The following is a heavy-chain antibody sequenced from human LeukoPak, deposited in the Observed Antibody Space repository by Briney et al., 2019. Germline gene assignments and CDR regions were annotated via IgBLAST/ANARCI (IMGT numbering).Heavy chain of an antibody. J-gene: IGHJ4*02. CDR2: ISGGGGAT. V-gene: IGHV3-23*01. CDR1: GFTFNTYG. CDR3: AKGSGSYLSPLYYFDY. D-gene: IGHD1-26*01. Sequence: PGGTLKLSCAASGFTFNTYGMSWVRHAPGKGLEWVSGISGGGGATYYADSVKGRFTISRDDPPTSLYLKMNSLRAEDTAVYYCAKGSGSYLSPLYYFDYWGQGTLVTVSS.